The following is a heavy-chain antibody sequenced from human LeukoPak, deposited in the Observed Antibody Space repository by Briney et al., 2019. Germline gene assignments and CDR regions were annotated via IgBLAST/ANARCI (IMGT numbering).Heavy chain of an antibody. Sequence: ASVKVSCKASGYTFTGYYMHWVRQAPGQGLEWMGWINPNSGGTNYAQKFQGWVTMTRDTSISTAYMELSRLRSDDTAVYYCARETKGATTELDYRGQGTLVTVSS. CDR1: GYTFTGYY. CDR3: ARETKGATTELDY. V-gene: IGHV1-2*04. J-gene: IGHJ4*02. D-gene: IGHD4-17*01. CDR2: INPNSGGT.